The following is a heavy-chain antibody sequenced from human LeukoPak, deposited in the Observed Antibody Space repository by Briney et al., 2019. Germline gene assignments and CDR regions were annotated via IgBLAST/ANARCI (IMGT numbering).Heavy chain of an antibody. Sequence: SETLSLTCAVYGGSFSGYYWSWIRQPPGKGLEWIGSIYYSGSTYYNPSLKSRVTISVDTSKNQFSLKLSSVTAADTAVYYCARAPWADCGGDCSHFDYWGQGTLVTVSS. CDR1: GGSFSGYY. J-gene: IGHJ4*02. V-gene: IGHV4-34*01. CDR2: IYYSGST. D-gene: IGHD2-21*02. CDR3: ARAPWADCGGDCSHFDY.